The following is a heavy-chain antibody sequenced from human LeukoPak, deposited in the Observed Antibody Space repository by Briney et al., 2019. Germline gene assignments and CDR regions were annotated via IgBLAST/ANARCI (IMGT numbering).Heavy chain of an antibody. J-gene: IGHJ4*02. D-gene: IGHD3-10*01. Sequence: SGPTLVNPTQTLTLTCTFSGFSLSTSAVGVGWIRQPPGKALEWLALIYWNDDKRYSPSLKSRLTVTKDTSKNQVVLTMTNMDPVDTATCYCAHRLEDGSGTYSYSFDHWGQGTLVTVSS. CDR1: GFSLSTSAVG. CDR2: IYWNDDK. CDR3: AHRLEDGSGTYSYSFDH. V-gene: IGHV2-5*01.